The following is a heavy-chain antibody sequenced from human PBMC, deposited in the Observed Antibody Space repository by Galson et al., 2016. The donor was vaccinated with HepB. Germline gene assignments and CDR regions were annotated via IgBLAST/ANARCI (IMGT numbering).Heavy chain of an antibody. J-gene: IGHJ4*02. D-gene: IGHD3-3*01. CDR2: IYPGDSDT. CDR1: GYSFTSYW. V-gene: IGHV5-51*01. CDR3: ARLGVGFWSGYYYGYYFDY. Sequence: QSGAEVKKPGESLKISCKGSGYSFTSYWIGWVRQMPGKGLEWMGIIYPGDSDTRYSASSQGQVTISADKSISTTYLQWSSLKASGTAMYYCARLGVGFWSGYYYGYYFDYWGQGTLVTVSS.